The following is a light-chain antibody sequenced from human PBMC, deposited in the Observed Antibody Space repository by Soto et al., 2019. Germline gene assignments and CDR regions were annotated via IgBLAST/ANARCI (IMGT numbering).Light chain of an antibody. J-gene: IGLJ1*01. Sequence: QSALTQPASVSGSPGQSITISCTGTSNDVGGYNYVSWYQQQPGKAPKVIIYDVNYRPSGVSDRFSGSKSGNTASLTISGLQAEDEADYYCSSYTTSSLYVFGTGTKVTVL. CDR3: SSYTTSSLYV. CDR1: SNDVGGYNY. CDR2: DVN. V-gene: IGLV2-14*01.